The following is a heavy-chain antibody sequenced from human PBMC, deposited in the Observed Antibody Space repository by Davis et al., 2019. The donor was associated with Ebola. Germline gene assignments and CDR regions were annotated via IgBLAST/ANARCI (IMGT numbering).Heavy chain of an antibody. Sequence: GESLKISCAASGFTFRNYGMHWVRQAPGKGLEWVGIISSDGSSIFYAESVKGRFTISRDNSKNTLFLEVDSLRVEDTAVYYYAKEPFWTGYYDYWGQGTLVTVSS. CDR1: GFTFRNYG. D-gene: IGHD3/OR15-3a*01. V-gene: IGHV3-30*18. CDR3: AKEPFWTGYYDY. CDR2: ISSDGSSI. J-gene: IGHJ4*02.